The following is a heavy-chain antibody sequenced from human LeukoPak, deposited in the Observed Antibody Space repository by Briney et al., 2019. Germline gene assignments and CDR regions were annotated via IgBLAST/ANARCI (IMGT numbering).Heavy chain of an antibody. V-gene: IGHV3-48*02. CDR3: ARDSEHLYFVFDS. D-gene: IGHD3-9*01. J-gene: IGHJ4*02. CDR2: ISSSSRTT. CDR1: GFTFSSYS. Sequence: GGSLRLSCAASGFTFSSYSMNWVRQAPGKGLEWVSYISSSSRTTYYADSVKGRFTISRDNAKNSLFLQMNSLRDEDTAAYYCARDSEHLYFVFDSWGQGTLVTVSS.